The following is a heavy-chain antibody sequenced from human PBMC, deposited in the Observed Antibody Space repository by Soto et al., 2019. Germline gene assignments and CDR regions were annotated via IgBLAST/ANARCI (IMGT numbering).Heavy chain of an antibody. Sequence: GGSLRLSCAASGFTFSTYSMNWVRLAPGKGLEWVSSISSSSNYIYYADSVKGRFTISRDNAKNSLYLQMNSLRVEDTAVYFCARDNITAPVSRSFDYWGQGTLVTVSS. D-gene: IGHD6-13*01. V-gene: IGHV3-21*01. CDR1: GFTFSTYS. CDR3: ARDNITAPVSRSFDY. J-gene: IGHJ4*02. CDR2: ISSSSNYI.